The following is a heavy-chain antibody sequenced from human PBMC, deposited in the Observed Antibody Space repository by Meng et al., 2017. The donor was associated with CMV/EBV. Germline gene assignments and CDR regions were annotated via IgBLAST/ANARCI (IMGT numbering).Heavy chain of an antibody. Sequence: SETLSLTCTVSGGSISRYYWTWIRQPPGKGLEWIGYIYYSGSTNYNPSLKSRVTISVDTSKNQFSLKLSSVTAADTAVYYCARDLGQNWRGGYGMDVWGQGTTVTVSS. CDR1: GGSISRYY. V-gene: IGHV4-59*01. J-gene: IGHJ6*02. CDR3: ARDLGQNWRGGYGMDV. D-gene: IGHD1-1*01. CDR2: IYYSGST.